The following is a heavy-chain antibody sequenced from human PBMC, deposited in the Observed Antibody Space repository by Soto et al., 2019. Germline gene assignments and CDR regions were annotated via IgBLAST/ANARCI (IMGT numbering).Heavy chain of an antibody. V-gene: IGHV4-59*01. D-gene: IGHD4-17*01. J-gene: IGHJ5*02. CDR1: GGSISSYY. CDR2: IYYSGST. Sequence: SETLSLTCTVSGGSISSYYWSWIRQPPGKGLEWIGYIYYSGSTNYNPSLKSRVTISVDTSKNQFSLKLSSVTAADTAVYYCARVYDDYGGNNWFDTWGQGTLVTVSS. CDR3: ARVYDDYGGNNWFDT.